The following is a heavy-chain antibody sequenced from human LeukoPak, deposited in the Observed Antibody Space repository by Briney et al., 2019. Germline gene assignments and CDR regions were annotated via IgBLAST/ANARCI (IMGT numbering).Heavy chain of an antibody. J-gene: IGHJ4*02. V-gene: IGHV4-59*08. CDR3: AIPREGLRNLRAFDY. D-gene: IGHD5-12*01. CDR1: GGSISSYY. Sequence: SETLSLTCTVSGGSISSYYWSWIRQPPGKGLEWIGYIYYSGSTNYNPSLKSRVTISVDTSKIQFSLKLSSVTAADTAVYCCAIPREGLRNLRAFDYWGQGTLVTVSS. CDR2: IYYSGST.